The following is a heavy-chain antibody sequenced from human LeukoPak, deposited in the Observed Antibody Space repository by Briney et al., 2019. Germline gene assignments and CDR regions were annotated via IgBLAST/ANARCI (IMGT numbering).Heavy chain of an antibody. CDR1: GFGFNYYG. CDR2: ISYDERGK. D-gene: IGHD3-16*01. Sequence: GGSPRLSCAASGFGFNYYGMVWFRQSPGKGLEWVATISYDERGKHYADSVQGRFTISRDNSKSVLYLQLDYLRPEDTAVYYCSTDGTPKFEHWGQGTLVTVSS. V-gene: IGHV3-30*03. CDR3: STDGTPKFEH. J-gene: IGHJ1*01.